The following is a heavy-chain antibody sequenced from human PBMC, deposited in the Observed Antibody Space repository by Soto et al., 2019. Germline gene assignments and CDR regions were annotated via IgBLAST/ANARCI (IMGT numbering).Heavy chain of an antibody. CDR3: ARDFALAAAGTERHFDY. V-gene: IGHV1-18*01. J-gene: IGHJ4*02. CDR1: GYTFTSYG. Sequence: ASVKVSCKASGYTFTSYGISWVRQAPGQGLEWMGWISAYNGNTNYAQKLQGRVTMTTDTSTSTAYMELRSLRSDDTAVYYCARDFALAAAGTERHFDYWGQGTLVTVSS. D-gene: IGHD6-13*01. CDR2: ISAYNGNT.